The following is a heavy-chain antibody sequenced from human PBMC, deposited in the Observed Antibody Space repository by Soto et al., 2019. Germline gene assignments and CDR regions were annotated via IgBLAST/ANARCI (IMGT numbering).Heavy chain of an antibody. V-gene: IGHV3-23*01. CDR2: ISVSGDIT. Sequence: EVQLLESGGALVQPGGSLRLSCAASGFTFSSYAMSWVRQAPGKGLEWVSAISVSGDITYYAESVKGRFSISRDNSKDTMYLQMNSLRAEDTAIYYCAKDRSRGITVTADYWGQGTLVTVSS. CDR1: GFTFSSYA. J-gene: IGHJ4*02. D-gene: IGHD4-17*01. CDR3: AKDRSRGITVTADY.